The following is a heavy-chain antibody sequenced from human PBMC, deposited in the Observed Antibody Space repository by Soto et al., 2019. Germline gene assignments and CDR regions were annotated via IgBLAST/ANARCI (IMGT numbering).Heavy chain of an antibody. V-gene: IGHV1-18*01. CDR1: GYAFTTYG. CDR3: ARGRYGDY. CDR2: LSAPNGNT. Sequence: QVHLVQSGAEVKKPGASVKVSCKGSGYAFTTYGITWVRQAPGQGLEWMGWLSAPNGNTNYAQKLQGRVTVTRDTSASTAYMELRSLRSDDTAVYYCARGRYGDYWGQGALVTGSS. J-gene: IGHJ4*02. D-gene: IGHD1-1*01.